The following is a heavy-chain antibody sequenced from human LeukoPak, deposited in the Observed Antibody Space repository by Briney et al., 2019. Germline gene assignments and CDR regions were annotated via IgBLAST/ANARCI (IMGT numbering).Heavy chain of an antibody. D-gene: IGHD3-9*01. Sequence: TSETLSLTCTVSGGSISSGSYYWSWIRQPAGKGLEWIGRIYTSGSTNYDPSLKSRVTISVDTSKNQFSLKLSSVTAADTTVYYCARENILTGCFDYWGQGTLVTVSS. CDR3: ARENILTGCFDY. V-gene: IGHV4-61*02. CDR1: GGSISSGSYY. CDR2: IYTSGST. J-gene: IGHJ4*02.